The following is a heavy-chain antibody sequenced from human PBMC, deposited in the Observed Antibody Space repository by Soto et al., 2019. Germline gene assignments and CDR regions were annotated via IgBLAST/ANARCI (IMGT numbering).Heavy chain of an antibody. CDR1: GYTFTCYY. Sequence: XSVKVSCKASGYTFTCYYMHWVRQAPGQGLEWMGWINPNSGGTNYAQKFQGRVTMTRDTSISTAYMELSRLRSDDTAVYYCARDGAYDFWSGYSLGMDVWGQGTTVTVSS. J-gene: IGHJ6*02. CDR2: INPNSGGT. CDR3: ARDGAYDFWSGYSLGMDV. D-gene: IGHD3-3*01. V-gene: IGHV1-2*02.